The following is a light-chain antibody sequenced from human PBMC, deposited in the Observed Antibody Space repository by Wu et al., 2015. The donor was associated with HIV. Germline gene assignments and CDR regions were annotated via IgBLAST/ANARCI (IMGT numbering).Light chain of an antibody. Sequence: VMTQSPATLSVSPGERATLSCRASQSIKSNLAWYQQKPGQAPRLLIYGASTRATGIPGRFSGSASGTEFTLTISSVQSEDFAVYYCQQYDNWPPYIFGQGTKLEIK. CDR2: GAS. CDR1: QSIKSN. CDR3: QQYDNWPPYI. J-gene: IGKJ2*01. V-gene: IGKV3-15*01.